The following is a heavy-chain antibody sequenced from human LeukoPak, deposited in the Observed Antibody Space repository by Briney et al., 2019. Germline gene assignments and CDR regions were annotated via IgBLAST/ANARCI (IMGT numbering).Heavy chain of an antibody. D-gene: IGHD2-2*01. CDR2: IIPIFGTA. CDR3: AKEPGQWGGIVVVPAATDY. V-gene: IGHV1-69*06. CDR1: GGTFSSYA. Sequence: SVKVFCKASGGTFSSYAISWVRQAPGQGLEWMGGIIPIFGTANYAQKFQGRVTITADKSTSTAYMELSSLRSEDTAVYYCAKEPGQWGGIVVVPAATDYWGQGTLVTVSS. J-gene: IGHJ4*02.